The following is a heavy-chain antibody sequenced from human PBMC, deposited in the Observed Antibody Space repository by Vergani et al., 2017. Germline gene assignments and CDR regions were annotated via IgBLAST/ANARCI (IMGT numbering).Heavy chain of an antibody. V-gene: IGHV4-31*03. CDR3: EREGGEDCGDSMEECY. J-gene: IGHJ4*02. CDR2: IYYSGST. Sequence: QVQLQESGPGLVKPSQTLSLTCTVSGGSISSGGYYWSWIRQHPGEGLEWIGYIYYSGSTCYNPSLKSRVTISVDTSKNQFSLKLSAVTSADTAVYYCEREGGEDCGDSMEECYWGQGTLVTVSS. CDR1: GGSISSGGYY. D-gene: IGHD4-17*01.